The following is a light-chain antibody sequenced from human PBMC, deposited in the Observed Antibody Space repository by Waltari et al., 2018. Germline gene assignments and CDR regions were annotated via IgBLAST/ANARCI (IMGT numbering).Light chain of an antibody. CDR1: QSVLHNY. CDR2: GAY. V-gene: IGKV3-20*01. CDR3: QQYASPPPLT. Sequence: EIVLTQSPGTLSLSPGESATLSCRASQSVLHNYLAWYQQKPGQPPRFLIYGAYNRATGVPDRFSGSGSGTDFTLTISRLEPEDFAVYYCQQYASPPPLTFGGGAKVEIK. J-gene: IGKJ4*01.